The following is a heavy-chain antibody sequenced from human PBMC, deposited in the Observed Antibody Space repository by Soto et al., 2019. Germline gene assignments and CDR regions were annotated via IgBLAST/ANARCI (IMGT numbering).Heavy chain of an antibody. D-gene: IGHD3-16*02. J-gene: IGHJ6*02. CDR1: GYTFTSYG. CDR3: ARGGYYDYVWGSYLRMDF. Sequence: ASVKVSCKASGYTFTSYGISWVRQAPGQGLEWMGWISAYNGNTNYAQKLQGRVTMTTDTSTSTAYMELRSLRSDGTAVYYCARGGYYDYVWGSYLRMDFWGQGTTVTVSS. V-gene: IGHV1-18*04. CDR2: ISAYNGNT.